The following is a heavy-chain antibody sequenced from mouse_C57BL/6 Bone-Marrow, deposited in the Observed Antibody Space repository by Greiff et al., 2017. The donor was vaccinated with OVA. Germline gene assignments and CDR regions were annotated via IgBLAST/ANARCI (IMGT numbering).Heavy chain of an antibody. CDR2: ISDGGSYT. V-gene: IGHV5-4*03. CDR1: GFTFSSYA. Sequence: EVMLVESGGGLVKPGGSLKLSCAASGFTFSSYAMSWVRQTPEKRLEWVATISDGGSYTYYPDNVKGRFTISRDNAKNNLYLQMSHLKSEDTAMYYCARYYYGSSYRGYAMDYWGQGTSVTVSS. CDR3: ARYYYGSSYRGYAMDY. J-gene: IGHJ4*01. D-gene: IGHD1-1*01.